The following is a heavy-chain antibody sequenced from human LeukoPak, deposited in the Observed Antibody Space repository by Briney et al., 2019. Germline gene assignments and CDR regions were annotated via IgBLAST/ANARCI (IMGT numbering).Heavy chain of an antibody. CDR3: ARQQYYDFWSGYQSPTYFDY. CDR1: GGSISSYY. D-gene: IGHD3-3*01. Sequence: PSETLSLTCTVSGGSISSYYWSWIRQPPGKGLEWIGYIYYSGSTNYNPSLKSRVTTSVDTSKNQFSLKLSSVTAADTAVYYCARQQYYDFWSGYQSPTYFDYWGQGTLVTVSS. J-gene: IGHJ4*02. CDR2: IYYSGST. V-gene: IGHV4-59*08.